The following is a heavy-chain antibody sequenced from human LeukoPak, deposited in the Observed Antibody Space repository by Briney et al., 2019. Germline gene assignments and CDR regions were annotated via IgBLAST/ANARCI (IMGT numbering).Heavy chain of an antibody. J-gene: IGHJ4*02. V-gene: IGHV3-66*02. CDR1: GFTVSSNY. CDR3: ARGYYDYGDYGGY. CDR2: IYSGGST. Sequence: GGCLRLSCAASGFTVSSNYMSWVRQAPGKGLEWVSVIYSGGSTYYADSVKGRFTISRDNSKNTLYLQMNSLRAEDTAVYCCARGYYDYGDYGGYWGQGTLVTVSS. D-gene: IGHD4-17*01.